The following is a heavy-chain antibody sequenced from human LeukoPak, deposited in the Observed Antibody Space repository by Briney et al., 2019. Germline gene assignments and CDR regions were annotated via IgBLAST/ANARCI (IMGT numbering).Heavy chain of an antibody. V-gene: IGHV4-4*02. D-gene: IGHD6-19*01. CDR3: ASKVAGFFYFDY. CDR2: IYHSGST. J-gene: IGHJ4*02. Sequence: SETLSLTCAVSGGSISSSNWWSWVRQPPGKGLEWIGEIYHSGSTNYNPSLKSRVTISVDKSKNQFSLKLSSVTAADTAVYYCASKVAGFFYFDYWGQGTLVTVSS. CDR1: GGSISSSNW.